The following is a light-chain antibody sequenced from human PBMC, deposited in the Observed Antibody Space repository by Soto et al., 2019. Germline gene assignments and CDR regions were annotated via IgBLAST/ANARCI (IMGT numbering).Light chain of an antibody. V-gene: IGKV1-5*03. CDR2: KAS. Sequence: IQMNQSPFTLSASVGDRVTITCRASQSIDIWLACYQQKPGKAPKLLIYKASSLESGVPSRFSGSGSGTEFTLTISSLQPEDIATYYCQESYSTSFGQGTKVDI. CDR1: QSIDIW. CDR3: QESYSTS. J-gene: IGKJ1*01.